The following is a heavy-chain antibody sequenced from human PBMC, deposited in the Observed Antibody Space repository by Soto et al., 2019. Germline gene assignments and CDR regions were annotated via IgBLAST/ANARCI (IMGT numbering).Heavy chain of an antibody. V-gene: IGHV1-69*01. D-gene: IGHD2-21*02. CDR1: GGTFSSYA. J-gene: IGHJ5*02. Sequence: QVQLVQSGAEVKKPGSSVKVSCKASGGTFSSYAISWVRQPPGQGLEWMGGIIPICGTANYAQKFQGRVTSAADESTSKAYMEVSGLRSDDTAVYYCAGGDWIYVPSQYNWVDPWGQGTLVTVSS. CDR3: AGGDWIYVPSQYNWVDP. CDR2: IIPICGTA.